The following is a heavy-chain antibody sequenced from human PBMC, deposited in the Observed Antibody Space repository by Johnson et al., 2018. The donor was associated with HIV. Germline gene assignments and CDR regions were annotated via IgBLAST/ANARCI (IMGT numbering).Heavy chain of an antibody. CDR2: INWNGGST. Sequence: VQLVESGGGLVQPGGSLRLSCAASGFSFDEYGMSWVRQAPGKGLEWVSDINWNGGSTGYADSVKGRFTISRDNARTSLYLQMNSLRAEDTAVYYCARDQGVRRVVVFDDAFDVWGQGTMVTVSS. D-gene: IGHD2-15*01. CDR3: ARDQGVRRVVVFDDAFDV. J-gene: IGHJ3*01. V-gene: IGHV3-20*04. CDR1: GFSFDEYG.